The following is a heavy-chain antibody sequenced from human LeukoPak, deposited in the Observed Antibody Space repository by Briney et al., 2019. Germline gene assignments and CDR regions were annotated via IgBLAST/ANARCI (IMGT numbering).Heavy chain of an antibody. CDR3: ARLSREARHWGDAFDI. V-gene: IGHV1-69*13. D-gene: IGHD3-16*01. CDR1: GGTFSSYA. CDR2: IIPMFGIA. Sequence: ASVKVSCKASGGTFSSYAISWVRQAPGQGLEWMGGIIPMFGIANHAQKFQGRVTITADESTSTAYMELSSLRSEDTAVYYCARLSREARHWGDAFDIWGQGTMVTVS. J-gene: IGHJ3*02.